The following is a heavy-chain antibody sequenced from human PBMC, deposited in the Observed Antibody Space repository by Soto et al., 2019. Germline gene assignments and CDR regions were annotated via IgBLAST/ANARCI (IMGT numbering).Heavy chain of an antibody. CDR3: ARERFYMGATPNYYYYYGMDV. J-gene: IGHJ6*02. CDR1: GYTFPSYA. D-gene: IGHD1-26*01. CDR2: INPNSGGT. Sequence: ASVKVSCKASGYTFPSYAIHWVRQAPGQGLEWMGWINPNSGGTNYAQKFQGWVTMIRDTSISTAYMELSRLRSDDTAVYYCARERFYMGATPNYYYYYGMDVWGQGTTVTVSS. V-gene: IGHV1-2*04.